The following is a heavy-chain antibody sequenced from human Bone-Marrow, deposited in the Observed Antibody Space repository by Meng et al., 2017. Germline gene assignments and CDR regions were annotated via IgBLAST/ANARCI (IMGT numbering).Heavy chain of an antibody. V-gene: IGHV1-2*06. Sequence: ASVKVSCKASGYTFTGYYMHWVRQPPGQGLEWMGRINPNSGGTNYAQKSQGRVTMTRDTSISTAYMELSTLRSDDTAVYYCARVGYCSGGICYSEYYYYYGMDVWGQGTTVTVSS. CDR3: ARVGYCSGGICYSEYYYYYGMDV. CDR1: GYTFTGYY. D-gene: IGHD2-15*01. CDR2: INPNSGGT. J-gene: IGHJ6*02.